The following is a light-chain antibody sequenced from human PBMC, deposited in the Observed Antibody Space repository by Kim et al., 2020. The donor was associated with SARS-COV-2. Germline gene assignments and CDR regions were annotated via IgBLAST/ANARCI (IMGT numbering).Light chain of an antibody. V-gene: IGKV1-5*01. CDR1: QSIVGW. J-gene: IGKJ1*01. CDR2: HAS. CDR3: QHLGT. Sequence: SALPAFVGDRVTIPCRASQSIVGWLAGYQQKPGKAPKLLIYHASTWQGGVPSRFSGSGSGTEFTLTINNLQPDDFATYYCQHLGTFGLGTKVDIK.